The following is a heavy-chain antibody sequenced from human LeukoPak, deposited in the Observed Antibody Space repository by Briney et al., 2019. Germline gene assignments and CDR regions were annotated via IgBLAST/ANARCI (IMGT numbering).Heavy chain of an antibody. Sequence: SETLSLTCTVSGGSISSYYWSWIRQPPGKGLEWIGYIYYSGSTNYNPSLKSRVTISVDTSKNQFSLKLSSVTAADTAVYYCARGLGRSYYHDRSGYFDYLGQGTLVTVSS. V-gene: IGHV4-59*01. D-gene: IGHD3-22*01. CDR3: ARGLGRSYYHDRSGYFDY. CDR2: IYYSGST. J-gene: IGHJ4*02. CDR1: GGSISSYY.